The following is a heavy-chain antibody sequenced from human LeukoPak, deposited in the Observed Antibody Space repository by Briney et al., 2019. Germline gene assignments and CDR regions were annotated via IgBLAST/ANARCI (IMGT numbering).Heavy chain of an antibody. D-gene: IGHD3-22*01. J-gene: IGHJ3*02. Sequence: PSETLSLTCAVHGGSFSGYYWSWIRQPPGKGLEWIGEINHSGSTNYNPSLKSRVTISVDTSKNRFSLKLSSVTAADTAVYYCATTPLEGTYYYDSSGYYYFGAFDIWGQGTMVTVSS. CDR3: ATTPLEGTYYYDSSGYYYFGAFDI. CDR2: INHSGST. CDR1: GGSFSGYY. V-gene: IGHV4-34*01.